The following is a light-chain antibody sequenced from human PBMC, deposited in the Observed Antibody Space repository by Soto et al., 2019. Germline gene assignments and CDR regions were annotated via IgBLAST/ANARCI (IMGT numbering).Light chain of an antibody. V-gene: IGLV2-8*01. CDR2: EDT. Sequence: QSALTQPPSAPGSPGQSVTISCTGTSSDVGGYNSVSWYQQYPGKAPKLMIYEDTKRPSGVPDRFSGSKSGNTASLTVSGLQAEDEADYYRSSYGGNHNLLFVGGTKVTVL. J-gene: IGLJ2*01. CDR1: SSDVGGYNS. CDR3: SSYGGNHNLL.